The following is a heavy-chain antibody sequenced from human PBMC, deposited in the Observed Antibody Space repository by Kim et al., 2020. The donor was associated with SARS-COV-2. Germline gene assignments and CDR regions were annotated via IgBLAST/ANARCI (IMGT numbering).Heavy chain of an antibody. Sequence: SETLSLTCAVYGGSFSGYYWSWIRQPPGKGLEWIGEINHSGSTNYNPSLKSRVTISVDTSKNQFSLKLSSVTAADTAVYYCARSYWLGSYFDYWGQGTLVTVSS. J-gene: IGHJ4*02. CDR3: ARSYWLGSYFDY. D-gene: IGHD2-8*02. CDR2: INHSGST. V-gene: IGHV4-34*01. CDR1: GGSFSGYY.